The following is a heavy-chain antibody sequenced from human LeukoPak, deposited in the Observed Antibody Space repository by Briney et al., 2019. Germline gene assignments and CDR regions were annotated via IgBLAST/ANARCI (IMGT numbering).Heavy chain of an antibody. Sequence: PGGSLRLSCAASGFTFSGYWMHWVRQAPGKGLVWVSRINSDGCSITYADSVKGRFTISRDNAKNTLYLQMNSLIAEDTPVYFCTRAGYSSGFDSWGQGTLVTVSS. D-gene: IGHD6-19*01. CDR3: TRAGYSSGFDS. CDR1: GFTFSGYW. J-gene: IGHJ5*01. V-gene: IGHV3-74*03. CDR2: INSDGCSI.